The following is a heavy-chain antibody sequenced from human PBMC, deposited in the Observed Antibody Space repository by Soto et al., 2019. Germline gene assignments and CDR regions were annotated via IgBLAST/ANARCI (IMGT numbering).Heavy chain of an antibody. CDR1: GGSISSYH. D-gene: IGHD2-8*01. Sequence: QVQLQESGPGLVKPSKTLSLTCTVSGGSISSYHWTWIRQAPGKGLEWIGNIYYSGTTNYNPSLKSRVTISIDTSKKQFSLKLSSVTAADTAVYYCARHRGMGLCDYWGQGTLVTVSS. J-gene: IGHJ4*02. CDR2: IYYSGTT. CDR3: ARHRGMGLCDY. V-gene: IGHV4-59*08.